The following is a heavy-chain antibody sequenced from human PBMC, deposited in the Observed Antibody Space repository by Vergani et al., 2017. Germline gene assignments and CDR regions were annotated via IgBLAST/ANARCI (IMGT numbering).Heavy chain of an antibody. V-gene: IGHV3-21*01. J-gene: IGHJ4*02. CDR3: ARAVVVAGFDY. CDR2: ISSSSSYI. D-gene: IGHD2-15*01. CDR1: GGSISSSS. Sequence: LQLQESGPGLVKPSETLSLTCTVSGGSISSSSYYWGWIRQPPGKGLEWVSSISSSSSYIYYADSVKGRFTISRDNAKNSLYLQMNSLRAEDTAVYYCARAVVVAGFDYWGQGTLVTVSS.